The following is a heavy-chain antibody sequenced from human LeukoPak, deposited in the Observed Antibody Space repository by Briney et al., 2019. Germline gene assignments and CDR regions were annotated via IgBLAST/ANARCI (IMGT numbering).Heavy chain of an antibody. J-gene: IGHJ6*03. CDR2: IYSGGST. CDR1: GFTFSNAW. Sequence: PGGSLRLSCAASGFTFSNAWISWVRQAPGKGLKWVSVIYSGGSTYSADSVKGRFTISRDNSKNTLFLQMNSLRAEDTAVYYCASNLLRPYYYYMDVWGKGTTVTISS. V-gene: IGHV3-66*01. CDR3: ASNLLRPYYYYMDV.